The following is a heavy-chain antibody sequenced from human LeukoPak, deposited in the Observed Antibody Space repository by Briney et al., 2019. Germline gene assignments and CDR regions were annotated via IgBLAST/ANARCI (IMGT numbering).Heavy chain of an antibody. CDR2: SSSSSSYK. Sequence: GGSLRLSCAASGFTFSSYSMNWVRQAPGNGLEWVSSSSSSSSYKYYADSVKGRFTISRDNAKNSLHLQMNSLRAEDTAVYYCARGGDDSSGYRLDYFDYWGQGTLVTVSS. D-gene: IGHD3-22*01. CDR3: ARGGDDSSGYRLDYFDY. J-gene: IGHJ4*02. V-gene: IGHV3-21*01. CDR1: GFTFSSYS.